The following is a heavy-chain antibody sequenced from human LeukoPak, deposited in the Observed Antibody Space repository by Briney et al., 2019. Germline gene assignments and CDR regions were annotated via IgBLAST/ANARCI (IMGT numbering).Heavy chain of an antibody. CDR2: IYTSGST. Sequence: SETLSLTCTVSGGSISSGSYYWSWIRQPAGKGLEWIGRIYTSGSTNYNPSLKSRVTISVDTSKNQFSLKLSSVTAADTAVYYCARDAGSTNFHPSYYNYYMDVWGRGTAVTISS. V-gene: IGHV4-61*02. D-gene: IGHD2-8*01. CDR1: GGSISSGSYY. J-gene: IGHJ6*03. CDR3: ARDAGSTNFHPSYYNYYMDV.